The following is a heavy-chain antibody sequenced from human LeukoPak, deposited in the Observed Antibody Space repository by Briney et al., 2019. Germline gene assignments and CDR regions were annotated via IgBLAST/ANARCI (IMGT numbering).Heavy chain of an antibody. Sequence: GRALRLTCLASGLTYRRYAMHWVRQAPGKGLAGVAVISYDGSNKYYADSVKGRFTISRDNSKNTLYLQMNSLRAEDTAVYYCARDLVGDGALALDYWGQGTLVTVSS. J-gene: IGHJ4*02. CDR3: ARDLVGDGALALDY. CDR2: ISYDGSNK. CDR1: GLTYRRYA. V-gene: IGHV3-30*04. D-gene: IGHD4-17*01.